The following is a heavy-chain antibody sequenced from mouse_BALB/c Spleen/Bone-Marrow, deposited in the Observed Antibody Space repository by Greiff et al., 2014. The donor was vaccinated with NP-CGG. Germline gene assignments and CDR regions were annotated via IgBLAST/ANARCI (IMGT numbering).Heavy chain of an antibody. J-gene: IGHJ3*01. CDR1: GFNIKDTY. Sequence: VQLKESGAELVEPGASVKLSCTASGFNIKDTYMHWVKQRPEQGLEWIGRIDPANGNTKYDPKFQGKATITADTSSNTAYPQLSSLTSEDTAVYYCATYYYGSSWGFAYWGQGTLVTVSA. D-gene: IGHD1-1*01. CDR2: IDPANGNT. CDR3: ATYYYGSSWGFAY. V-gene: IGHV14-3*02.